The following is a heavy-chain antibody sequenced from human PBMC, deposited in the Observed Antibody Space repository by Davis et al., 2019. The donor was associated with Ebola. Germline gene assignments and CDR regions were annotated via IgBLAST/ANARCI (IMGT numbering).Heavy chain of an antibody. D-gene: IGHD3-22*01. CDR2: IYYSGST. J-gene: IGHJ4*01. V-gene: IGHV4-59*01. CDR3: ARLEEDFYDTSPFDY. Sequence: SETLSLTCTVSGGSISSYYWSWIRQPPGKGLEWIGYIYYSGSTNYNPSLKSRVTISVDTSKNHFSLKLSSVTAADTAVYYCARLEEDFYDTSPFDYWGQGILVTVSS. CDR1: GGSISSYY.